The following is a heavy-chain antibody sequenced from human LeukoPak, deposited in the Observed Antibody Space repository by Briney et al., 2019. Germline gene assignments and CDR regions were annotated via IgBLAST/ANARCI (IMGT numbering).Heavy chain of an antibody. V-gene: IGHV4-39*07. D-gene: IGHD5-12*01. CDR2: IYYTGST. CDR3: ARDVRVAVSDYDSEWFDP. CDR1: GGSIGSSSYY. Sequence: PSETLSLTCTVSGGSIGSSSYYWGWIRQPPGKGLESFVSIYYTGSTYYNHALKSRVTITVDTSKNQFSLKLSSVTAADAAVYYCARDVRVAVSDYDSEWFDPWGQGTLVTVSS. J-gene: IGHJ5*02.